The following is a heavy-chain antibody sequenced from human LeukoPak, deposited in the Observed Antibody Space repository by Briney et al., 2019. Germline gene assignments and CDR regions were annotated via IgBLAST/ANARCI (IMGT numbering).Heavy chain of an antibody. D-gene: IGHD3-3*01. J-gene: IGHJ4*02. CDR2: IYYSGST. CDR3: ARAYYDFWSGSEYYFDY. CDR1: GGSISSYY. Sequence: SETLSLTCTVSGGSISSYYWSWIRQPPGKGLEWIGYIYYSGSTNYNPSLKSRVTISVDTSKNQFSLKLSSVTAADTAVYYCARAYYDFWSGSEYYFDYWGQGTLVTVSS. V-gene: IGHV4-59*01.